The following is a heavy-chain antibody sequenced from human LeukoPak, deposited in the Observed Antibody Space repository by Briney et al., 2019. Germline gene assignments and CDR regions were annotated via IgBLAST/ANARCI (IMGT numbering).Heavy chain of an antibody. CDR2: ISWNSGSI. D-gene: IGHD3-10*01. J-gene: IGHJ5*02. V-gene: IGHV3-9*01. CDR3: AKARGVGEMNNWFDP. Sequence: GRSLRLSCAASGFTFDDYAMHWVRQAPGKGLEWVSGISWNSGSIGYADSVKGRFTISRDNAKNSLYLQMNSLRAEDTALYYCAKARGVGEMNNWFDPWGQGTLVTVPS. CDR1: GFTFDDYA.